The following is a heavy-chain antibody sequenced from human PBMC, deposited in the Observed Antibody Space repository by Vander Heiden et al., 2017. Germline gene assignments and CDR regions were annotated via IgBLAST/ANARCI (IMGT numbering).Heavy chain of an antibody. CDR3: ARDRGRGYYPLDY. J-gene: IGHJ4*02. Sequence: EVQLVESGGGLVQPGGSLRLSCAASGFTFSRDWMHWVRQAPGKGLVWVSRINSDGSSTSYADSVKGRFTISRDNAKNTLYLQMNSLRAEDTAVYYCARDRGRGYYPLDYWGQGTLVTVSS. V-gene: IGHV3-74*01. D-gene: IGHD1-26*01. CDR2: INSDGSST. CDR1: GFTFSRDW.